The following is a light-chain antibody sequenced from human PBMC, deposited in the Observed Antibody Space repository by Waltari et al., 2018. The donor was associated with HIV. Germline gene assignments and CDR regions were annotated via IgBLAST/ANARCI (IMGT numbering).Light chain of an antibody. Sequence: DIQLTQSPSFLSASVGDRVTITCRASQGITGSLAWYQQKPGKAPKFLMYGASPLQSGVPSRFSGSGSGTEFTLTISSLQPEDFATYYCQQLNSYPRTFGQGTKVEIK. V-gene: IGKV1-9*01. CDR1: QGITGS. CDR2: GAS. J-gene: IGKJ1*01. CDR3: QQLNSYPRT.